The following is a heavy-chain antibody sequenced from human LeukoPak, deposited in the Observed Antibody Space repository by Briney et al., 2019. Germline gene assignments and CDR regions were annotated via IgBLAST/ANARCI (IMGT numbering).Heavy chain of an antibody. D-gene: IGHD5-12*01. J-gene: IGHJ4*02. CDR2: INHSGST. Sequence: PSETLSLTCAVYGGCLSGYYWSWIRQPPGKGLEWIGEINHSGSTNYNPSLKSRVTISVDTSKNQFSLKLSSVTAADTAVYYCALRYSGYEIRDYWGQGTLVTVSS. CDR3: ALRYSGYEIRDY. CDR1: GGCLSGYY. V-gene: IGHV4-34*01.